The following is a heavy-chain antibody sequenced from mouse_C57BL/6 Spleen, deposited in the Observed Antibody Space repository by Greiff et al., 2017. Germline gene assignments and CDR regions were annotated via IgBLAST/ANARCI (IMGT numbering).Heavy chain of an antibody. D-gene: IGHD2-3*01. J-gene: IGHJ2*01. V-gene: IGHV1-72*01. CDR1: GYTFTSYW. Sequence: VQLQQPGAELVKPGASVKLSCKASGYTFTSYWMHWVKQRPGRGLEWIGRIDPNSGGTKYNAKFKSKATLTVDTPSSNAYIHLSNLTSEDSAVYYCARWDCYYYYYFYYWGQGTTLTVSS. CDR3: ARWDCYYYYYFYY. CDR2: IDPNSGGT.